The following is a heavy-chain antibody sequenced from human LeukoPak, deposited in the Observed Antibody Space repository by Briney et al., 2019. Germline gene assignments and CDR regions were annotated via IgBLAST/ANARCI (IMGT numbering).Heavy chain of an antibody. CDR1: GGSISSGNYY. Sequence: SETLPLTCTVSGGSISSGNYYWNWIRQPAGKGLEWIGLIYTSGSTYYNPSLKSRLTISLDTSKNQFSLKLGSVTAADTAVYYCAREFDLWGRGTLVTVSS. CDR3: AREFDL. V-gene: IGHV4-61*02. CDR2: IYTSGST. J-gene: IGHJ2*01.